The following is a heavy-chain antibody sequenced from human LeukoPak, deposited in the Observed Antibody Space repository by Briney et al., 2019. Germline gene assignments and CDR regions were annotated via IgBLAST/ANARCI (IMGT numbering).Heavy chain of an antibody. Sequence: GASVKVSCKASGYTFTSYGISWVRQAPGQGLEWMGWISAYNGNTNYAQKLQGRVTMTTDTSTSTAYMELRSLRSDDTTVCYCARDDYYDSSGHYWGQGTLVTVSS. J-gene: IGHJ4*02. CDR1: GYTFTSYG. CDR2: ISAYNGNT. V-gene: IGHV1-18*01. CDR3: ARDDYYDSSGHY. D-gene: IGHD3-22*01.